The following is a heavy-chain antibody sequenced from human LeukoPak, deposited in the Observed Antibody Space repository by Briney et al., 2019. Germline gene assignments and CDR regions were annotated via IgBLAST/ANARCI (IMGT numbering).Heavy chain of an antibody. CDR1: GFTFSDYY. J-gene: IGHJ4*02. CDR3: ARDLTYGGKRGYYFDY. CDR2: ISSSGSTI. D-gene: IGHD4-23*01. V-gene: IGHV3-11*01. Sequence: PGGSLRLSCAASGFTFSDYYMSWIRQAPGKGLEWVSYISSSGSTIYYADSVKGRFTISRDNAKNSLYLQMNSLRAEDTAVYFCARDLTYGGKRGYYFDYWGQGTLVTVSS.